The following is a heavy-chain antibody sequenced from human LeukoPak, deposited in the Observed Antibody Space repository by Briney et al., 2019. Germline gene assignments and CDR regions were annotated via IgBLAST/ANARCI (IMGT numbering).Heavy chain of an antibody. D-gene: IGHD2-2*01. CDR2: ISYDGSNK. CDR3: ASELGYCSSTSCSPHAFDI. Sequence: PGRSLRLSCAASGFTFSSYAMHWVRQAPGKGLGWVAVISYDGSNKYYADSVKGRFTISRDNSKNTLYLQMNSLRAEDTAVYYCASELGYCSSTSCSPHAFDIWGQGTMVTVSS. J-gene: IGHJ3*02. CDR1: GFTFSSYA. V-gene: IGHV3-30-3*01.